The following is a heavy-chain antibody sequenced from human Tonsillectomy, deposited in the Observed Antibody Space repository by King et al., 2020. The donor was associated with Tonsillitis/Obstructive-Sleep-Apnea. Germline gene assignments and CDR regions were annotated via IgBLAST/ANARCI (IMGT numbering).Heavy chain of an antibody. CDR1: GFTFSSYW. D-gene: IGHD4-17*01. Sequence: VQLVESGEGLVQPGGSLRLSCAASGFTFSSYWMHWVRQAPGKGLVWVSRINSDGSSTSYADSVKGRFTISRDNAKNTLYLQMNSLRAEDTAVCYCARDGTGFYGDYDGTLFDYWGQGTLVTVSS. J-gene: IGHJ4*02. CDR2: INSDGSST. V-gene: IGHV3-74*01. CDR3: ARDGTGFYGDYDGTLFDY.